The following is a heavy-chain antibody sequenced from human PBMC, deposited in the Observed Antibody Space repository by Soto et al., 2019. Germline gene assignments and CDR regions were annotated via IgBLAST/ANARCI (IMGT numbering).Heavy chain of an antibody. CDR1: GYSFTSYW. D-gene: IGHD6-13*01. V-gene: IGHV5-10-1*01. CDR3: ARHYWGIEASYYYYGMDV. Sequence: GESLKIPCKGSGYSFTSYWISWVRQMPGKGLEWMGRIDPSDSYTNYSPSFQGHVTITADKSISTAYLQWSSLKASDTAMYYCARHYWGIEASYYYYGMDVWGQGTTVTVSS. CDR2: IDPSDSYT. J-gene: IGHJ6*02.